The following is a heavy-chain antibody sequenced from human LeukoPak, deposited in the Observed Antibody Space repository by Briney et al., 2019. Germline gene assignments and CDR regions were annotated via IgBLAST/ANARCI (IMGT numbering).Heavy chain of an antibody. CDR3: ARVTGAFDY. D-gene: IGHD3-9*01. J-gene: IGHJ4*02. CDR2: IYKSGST. CDR1: GGSIGTYY. Sequence: SETLSLTCTVSGGSIGTYYWSWIRQPAEKGLEWIGRIYKSGSTNYNPSLESRVTMSVDTSKGQFSLRLSSVTAADTAVYYCARVTGAFDYWGQGTLVTVSS. V-gene: IGHV4-4*07.